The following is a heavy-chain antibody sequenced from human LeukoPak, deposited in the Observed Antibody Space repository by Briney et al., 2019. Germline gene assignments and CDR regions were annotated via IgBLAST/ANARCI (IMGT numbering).Heavy chain of an antibody. CDR3: AKDFVVVPGNVNYFNS. D-gene: IGHD2-21*02. CDR1: GFTFSSYA. V-gene: IGHV3-64*01. J-gene: IGHJ4*02. CDR2: ISSNGGST. Sequence: PGGSLRLSCAASGFTFSSYAMHWVRQAPGKGLEYVSAISSNGGSTYYANSVKGRFTISRDNSKNTLYVQMKSLRAEDTAIYYCAKDFVVVPGNVNYFNSWGQGTLVTVSS.